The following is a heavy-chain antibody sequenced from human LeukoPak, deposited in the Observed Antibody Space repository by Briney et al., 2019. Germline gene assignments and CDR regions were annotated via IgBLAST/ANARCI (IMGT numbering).Heavy chain of an antibody. V-gene: IGHV3-11*06. D-gene: IGHD2-21*02. J-gene: IGHJ5*02. CDR2: ISTSSGYT. CDR3: TRPGFGDYDFDP. Sequence: PGGSLRLSCTASGFTFSDSYMNWIRQAPGKGPEWISLISTSSGYTDYADSVKGRFTISRDNAKNTLFLQMNSLRVDDTAVYFCTRPGFGDYDFDPWGQGTLVTVSS. CDR1: GFTFSDSY.